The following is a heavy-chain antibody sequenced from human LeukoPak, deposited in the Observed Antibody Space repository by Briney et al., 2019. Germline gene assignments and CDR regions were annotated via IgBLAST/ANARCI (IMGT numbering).Heavy chain of an antibody. CDR1: GDSVSSDSVT. CDR2: TYCGSTWYN. J-gene: IGHJ5*02. D-gene: IGHD2-2*01. Sequence: PSQTLSLTCAISGDSVSSDSVTWNWIRQSPSRGLEWLGRTYCGSTWYNDYAVSVRGRITVNPDTSKNQFSLHLNSVTPEDTAVYYCARRLTQYDCFDPWGQGILVTVSS. V-gene: IGHV6-1*01. CDR3: ARRLTQYDCFDP.